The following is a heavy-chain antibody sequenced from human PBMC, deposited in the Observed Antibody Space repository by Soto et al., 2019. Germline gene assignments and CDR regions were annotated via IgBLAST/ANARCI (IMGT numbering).Heavy chain of an antibody. Sequence: GESLKISCKGSGYSFTSYWISWVRQMPGKGLEWMGRIDPSDSYTNYSPSFQGHVTISADKSISTAYLQWSSLKASDTAMYYCARLPLSIAARPEYYYYGMDVWGQGTTVTVSS. D-gene: IGHD6-6*01. J-gene: IGHJ6*02. V-gene: IGHV5-10-1*01. CDR3: ARLPLSIAARPEYYYYGMDV. CDR2: IDPSDSYT. CDR1: GYSFTSYW.